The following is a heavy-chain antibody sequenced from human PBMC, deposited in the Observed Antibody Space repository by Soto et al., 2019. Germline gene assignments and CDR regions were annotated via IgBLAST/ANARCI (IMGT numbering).Heavy chain of an antibody. V-gene: IGHV4-59*01. J-gene: IGHJ4*02. Sequence: QVQLQESGPGLVKPSETLSLTCTVSGGSISSYYWSWIRQPPGKGLEWIGYIYYSGITDYNPSRKGRVTISVDTSKSQFSLKLRSVTAADTAGYYCAIGGGGYYFDYWGQGTLVTVSS. D-gene: IGHD2-15*01. CDR2: IYYSGIT. CDR1: GGSISSYY. CDR3: AIGGGGYYFDY.